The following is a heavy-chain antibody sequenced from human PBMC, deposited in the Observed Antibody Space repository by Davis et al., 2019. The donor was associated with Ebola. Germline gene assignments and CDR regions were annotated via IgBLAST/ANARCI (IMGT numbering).Heavy chain of an antibody. D-gene: IGHD3-9*01. J-gene: IGHJ3*02. Sequence: MPSETLSLTCTVSGGSISSYYWSWIRQPPGKGLEWIGYIYYSGSTYYNPSLKSRVTISVDTSKNQFSLKLSSVTAADTAVYYCARPKSYDILTGYRGAFNIWGQGTMVTVSS. CDR1: GGSISSYY. CDR3: ARPKSYDILTGYRGAFNI. V-gene: IGHV4-59*04. CDR2: IYYSGST.